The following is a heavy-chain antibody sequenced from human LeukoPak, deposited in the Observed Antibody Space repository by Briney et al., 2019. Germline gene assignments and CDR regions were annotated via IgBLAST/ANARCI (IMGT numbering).Heavy chain of an antibody. V-gene: IGHV1-8*01. CDR2: MNPNSGNT. CDR1: GYTFTSYD. J-gene: IGHJ5*02. D-gene: IGHD2-2*01. CDR3: ARGAVPAAIKFGWFDP. Sequence: GASVKVSCKASGYTFTSYDINWVRQATGQGLEWMGWMNPNSGNTGYAQKFQGRVTMTRNTSISTAYMELSSLRSEDTAVYYCARGAVPAAIKFGWFDPWGQGTLVTVSS.